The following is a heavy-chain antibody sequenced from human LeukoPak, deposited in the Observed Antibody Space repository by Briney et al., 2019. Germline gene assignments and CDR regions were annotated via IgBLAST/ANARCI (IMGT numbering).Heavy chain of an antibody. J-gene: IGHJ4*02. CDR1: GFAFGTYW. Sequence: GSLRLSCAASGFAFGTYWMSWLRQAQGKGLEWVANVKQDGSERNYVGSVRGRFTISRDNAKNSLYLQMNSLKASDTAMYYCARHRDYYDSSGHFHYYFDYWGQGTLVTVSS. D-gene: IGHD3-22*01. V-gene: IGHV3-7*05. CDR3: ARHRDYYDSSGHFHYYFDY. CDR2: VKQDGSER.